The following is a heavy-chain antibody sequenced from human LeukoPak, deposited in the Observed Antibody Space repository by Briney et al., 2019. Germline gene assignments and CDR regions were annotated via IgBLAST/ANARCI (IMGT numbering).Heavy chain of an antibody. D-gene: IGHD4-17*01. J-gene: IGHJ4*02. CDR1: GGSISSSSYY. V-gene: IGHV4-39*07. CDR2: INHSGSA. Sequence: SETLSLTCTVSGGSISSSSYYWSWIRQPPGEGLEWIGEINHSGSANYNPSLKSRVTISVDTSKNQFSLKLSSVTAADTAVYYCARDYGDSDRGFDYWGQGTLVTVSS. CDR3: ARDYGDSDRGFDY.